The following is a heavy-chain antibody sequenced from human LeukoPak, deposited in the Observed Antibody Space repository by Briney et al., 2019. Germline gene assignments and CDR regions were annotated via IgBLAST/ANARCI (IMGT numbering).Heavy chain of an antibody. Sequence: ASVKVSCKASGYTFTSYYMHWVRQAPGQGLEWMGRINPNSGGTDYAQKFQGRVTMTRDTSISTAYMELSRLRSDDTAVYYCARETVAGTFDYWGQGTLVTVSS. CDR1: GYTFTSYY. J-gene: IGHJ4*02. D-gene: IGHD6-19*01. CDR2: INPNSGGT. CDR3: ARETVAGTFDY. V-gene: IGHV1-2*06.